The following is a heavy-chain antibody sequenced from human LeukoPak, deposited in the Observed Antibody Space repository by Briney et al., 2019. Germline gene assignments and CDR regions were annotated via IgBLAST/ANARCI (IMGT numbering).Heavy chain of an antibody. V-gene: IGHV1-2*02. CDR2: INPNSGGT. CDR1: GYTFTGYY. D-gene: IGHD3-9*01. Sequence: ASVKVSCKASGYTFTGYYMHWVRRAPGQGLEWMGWINPNSGGTNYAQKFQGRVTMTRDTSISTAYMELSRLRSDDTAVYYCARDSALRYFDWLLSGWFDPWGQGTLVTVSS. J-gene: IGHJ5*02. CDR3: ARDSALRYFDWLLSGWFDP.